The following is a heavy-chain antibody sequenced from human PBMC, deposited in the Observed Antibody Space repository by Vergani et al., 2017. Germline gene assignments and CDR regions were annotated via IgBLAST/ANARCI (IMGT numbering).Heavy chain of an antibody. Sequence: QLQLQESGPGLVKPSETLSLTCTVSGGSISSSSYYWGWIRQPPGKGLEWIGSIYYSGSTYYNQSLKSRVTISVDTSKNQFSLKLSSVTAAYTAGYYCARRALTGDLDYWGQGTLVTVSS. J-gene: IGHJ4*02. CDR3: ARRALTGDLDY. V-gene: IGHV4-39*07. CDR2: IYYSGST. CDR1: GGSISSSSYY. D-gene: IGHD7-27*01.